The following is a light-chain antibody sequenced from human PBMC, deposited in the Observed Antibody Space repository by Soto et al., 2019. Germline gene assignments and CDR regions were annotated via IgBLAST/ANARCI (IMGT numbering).Light chain of an antibody. CDR3: TWT. CDR1: QDITNY. Sequence: DIQMTQSPSSLSASVGDRVTITCQASQDITNYLSWYQQKPGKAPKLLIYGASNLQTGVPSRFSGGGSGTDFTLTISRLQPEDVATYAPTWTFGQGTKVEIK. V-gene: IGKV1-33*01. J-gene: IGKJ1*01. CDR2: GAS.